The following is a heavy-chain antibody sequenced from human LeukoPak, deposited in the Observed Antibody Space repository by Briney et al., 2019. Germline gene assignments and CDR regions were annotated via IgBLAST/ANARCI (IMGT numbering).Heavy chain of an antibody. D-gene: IGHD3-10*01. Sequence: SETLSLTCTVSGGSISSYYWSWIRQPPGKGLEWIGYIYYSGSTNYNPSLKSRVTISVDTSKNQFSLKLSSVTAADTAVYYCARMVRGVISPDYFDYWGQGTLVTVSS. V-gene: IGHV4-59*01. J-gene: IGHJ4*02. CDR1: GGSISSYY. CDR2: IYYSGST. CDR3: ARMVRGVISPDYFDY.